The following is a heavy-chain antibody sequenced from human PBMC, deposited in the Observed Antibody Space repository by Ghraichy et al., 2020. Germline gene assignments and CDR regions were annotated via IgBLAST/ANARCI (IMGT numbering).Heavy chain of an antibody. D-gene: IGHD1-26*01. CDR2: IKGDGTDI. CDR1: GFSFRNYW. CDR3: ARDMPREDY. Sequence: GGSLRLSCAASGFSFRNYWMHWVRQAPGKGPVWVSHIKGDGTDITYGDSVKGRFTISRDNVKNTLYLQMNDLGAEDTAIYYCARDMPREDYWGQGTLVTVSS. V-gene: IGHV3-74*01. J-gene: IGHJ4*02.